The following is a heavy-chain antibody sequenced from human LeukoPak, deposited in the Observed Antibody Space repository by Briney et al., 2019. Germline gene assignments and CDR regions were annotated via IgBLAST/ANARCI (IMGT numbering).Heavy chain of an antibody. Sequence: ASVKVSCKVAGYTLTELSMHWVRQAPGKGLEWMGGFDPEDGETIYAQKFQGRVTMTEDTSTDTAYMELSSLRSEDTAVYYCASTAKLEGDAFDIWGQGTMVTVSS. CDR1: GYTLTELS. CDR3: ASTAKLEGDAFDI. V-gene: IGHV1-24*01. CDR2: FDPEDGET. D-gene: IGHD1-1*01. J-gene: IGHJ3*02.